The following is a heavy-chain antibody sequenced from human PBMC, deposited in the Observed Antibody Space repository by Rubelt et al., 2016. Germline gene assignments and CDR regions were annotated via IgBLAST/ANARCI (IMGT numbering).Heavy chain of an antibody. Sequence: QLQLQESGPGLVKPSETLSLTCTVSGGSVISNSHFWSWVRQPPGKGLEWIGSLYYSGITHYNPSLKSRVTISVETAKNQFSLGLNFWTATGTAMYFCGGNEGGGGVVSAGKVDDWGQGTLVTVSS. V-gene: IGHV4-39*01. CDR3: GGNEGGGGVVSAGKVDD. D-gene: IGHD2-2*01. J-gene: IGHJ4*02. CDR1: GGSVISNSHF. CDR2: LYYSGIT.